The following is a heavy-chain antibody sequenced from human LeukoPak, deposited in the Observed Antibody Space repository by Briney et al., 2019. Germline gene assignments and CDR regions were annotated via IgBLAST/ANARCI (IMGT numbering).Heavy chain of an antibody. CDR2: INPSGGST. CDR3: ARDGCSSTSCRKFDP. V-gene: IGHV1-46*01. D-gene: IGHD2-2*01. J-gene: IGHJ5*02. Sequence: VSVKVSCKASGYTFTSYYMHWVRQAPGQGLEWMGIINPSGGSTSYAQKFQGRVTMTRDTSTSKVYMELSSLRSEDTAVYYCARDGCSSTSCRKFDPWGQGTLVTVSS. CDR1: GYTFTSYY.